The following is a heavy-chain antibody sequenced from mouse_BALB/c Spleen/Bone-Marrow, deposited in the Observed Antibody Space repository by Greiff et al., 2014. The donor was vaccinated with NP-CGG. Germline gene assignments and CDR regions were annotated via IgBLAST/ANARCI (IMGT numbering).Heavy chain of an antibody. D-gene: IGHD2-3*01. Sequence: DLVKPGASVKLSCKASGYTFTNFWINWVKQRPGQGLEWIGRIAPGTGTTYYNEMFKGKATLTVDTSSSTAYIQLISLSADDSAVYFCAVYDNAMDYWGQGTTLTVSS. J-gene: IGHJ2*01. CDR3: AVYDNAMDY. CDR2: IAPGTGTT. V-gene: IGHV1S41*01. CDR1: GYTFTNFW.